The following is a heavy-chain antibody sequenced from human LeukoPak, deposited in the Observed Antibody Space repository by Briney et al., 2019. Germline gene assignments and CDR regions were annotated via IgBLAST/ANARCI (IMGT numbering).Heavy chain of an antibody. CDR1: GFTFSSYG. D-gene: IGHD2/OR15-2a*01. J-gene: IGHJ4*02. V-gene: IGHV3-33*01. Sequence: QTRGSLRLSCAASGFTFSSYGMHWVRQAPGKGLEWVALIWYDGSNKYYTDSVKGRLTISRDNSKNTLYLQMNSLRAEDTAIYYCAREGPRGNSQFDYWGQGTLVTVSS. CDR3: AREGPRGNSQFDY. CDR2: IWYDGSNK.